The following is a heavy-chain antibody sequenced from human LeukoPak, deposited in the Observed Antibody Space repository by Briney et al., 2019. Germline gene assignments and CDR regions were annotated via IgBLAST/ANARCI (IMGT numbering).Heavy chain of an antibody. D-gene: IGHD3-10*01. Sequence: GGSLRLSCVASKFTFSSYWMSWVRQSPGKGLEWVANIKEDGSEKYYVDSVKGRFTISRDNAKNSLYLQMNSLRAEDTAVYYCARVSILWFGEPADYWGQGTLVTVSS. V-gene: IGHV3-7*03. CDR1: KFTFSSYW. CDR3: ARVSILWFGEPADY. CDR2: IKEDGSEK. J-gene: IGHJ4*02.